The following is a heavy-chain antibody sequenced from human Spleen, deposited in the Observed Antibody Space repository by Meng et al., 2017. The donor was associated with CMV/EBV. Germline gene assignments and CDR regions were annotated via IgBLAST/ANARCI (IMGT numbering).Heavy chain of an antibody. CDR3: AREASTGCYDY. CDR1: GFTVSNNY. Sequence: GGSLRLSCAASGFTVSNNYISWVRQAPGKGLEWVSIIYSNDNTYYADSVKGRFTISRDNSKNTLYLQMNGLRAEDTAMYYCAREASTGCYDYWGQGALVTVSS. J-gene: IGHJ4*02. D-gene: IGHD6-19*01. V-gene: IGHV3-53*01. CDR2: IYSNDNT.